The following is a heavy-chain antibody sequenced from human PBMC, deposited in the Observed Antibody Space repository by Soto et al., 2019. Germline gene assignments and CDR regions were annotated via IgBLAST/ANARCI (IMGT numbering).Heavy chain of an antibody. D-gene: IGHD5-12*01. J-gene: IGHJ3*02. CDR1: GYTFTGYY. CDR2: INPNSGGT. V-gene: IGHV1-2*04. CDR3: ARAYSGYDPLLAFDI. Sequence: ASVKVSCKASGYTFTGYYMHWVRQAPGQGLEWMGWINPNSGGTNYAQKFQGWVTMTRDTSISTAYMELSRLRSDDTAVYYCARAYSGYDPLLAFDIWGQGTIVTVSS.